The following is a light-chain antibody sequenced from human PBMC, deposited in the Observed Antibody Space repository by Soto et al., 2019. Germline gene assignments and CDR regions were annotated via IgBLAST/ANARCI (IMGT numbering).Light chain of an antibody. J-gene: IGLJ1*01. Sequence: QSALTQPASVSGSPGQSITISCTGTSSDVGSYNLVSWYQQHPGKAPKLMIYEVSKRPSGVSNRFSGSKSGNTASLTISGLQAEDEADYYCCSYAPTRNSYVFGSGTKVTVL. CDR2: EVS. V-gene: IGLV2-23*02. CDR1: SSDVGSYNL. CDR3: CSYAPTRNSYV.